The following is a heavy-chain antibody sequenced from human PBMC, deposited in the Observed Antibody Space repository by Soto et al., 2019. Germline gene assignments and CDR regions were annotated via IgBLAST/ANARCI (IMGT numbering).Heavy chain of an antibody. J-gene: IGHJ4*02. CDR2: TKVDGSER. Sequence: EVQLVESGGDLVQPGGSLRLSCVASGFTLSTYHMSWVRQAPGKGLEWVASTKVDGSERDYVDSLKGRCPISRDNAKKSLSLPVHSLRVEDWVVYYCAKWRRPLSEVGCWGQGTAVIVSS. CDR3: AKWRRPLSEVGC. V-gene: IGHV3-7*01. D-gene: IGHD2-8*01. CDR1: GFTLSTYH.